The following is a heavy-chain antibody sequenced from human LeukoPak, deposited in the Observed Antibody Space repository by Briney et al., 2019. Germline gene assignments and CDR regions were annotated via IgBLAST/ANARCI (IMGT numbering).Heavy chain of an antibody. Sequence: GGSLRLSCAASGLTFSDFYMSWIRQAPGKGLEWVSSISSSSSYIYYADSVKGRFTISRDNAKNSLYLQMNSLRAEDTAVYYCARLHSYYYDSSGCGLEWGQGTLVTVSS. CDR2: ISSSSSYI. J-gene: IGHJ4*02. D-gene: IGHD3-22*01. CDR3: ARLHSYYYDSSGCGLE. CDR1: GLTFSDFY. V-gene: IGHV3-11*06.